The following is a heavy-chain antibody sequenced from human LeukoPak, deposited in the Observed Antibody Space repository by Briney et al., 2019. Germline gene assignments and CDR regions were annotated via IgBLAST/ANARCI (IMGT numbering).Heavy chain of an antibody. J-gene: IGHJ4*02. CDR3: ARDRLGNGFDY. D-gene: IGHD3-16*01. CDR2: IYYSGST. V-gene: IGHV4-59*11. Sequence: SETLSLTCTVSGGSISSHYWSWIRQPPGKGLEWIGYIYYSGSTNYNPSLKSRVTISVDTSKNQFSLKLSSVTAADTAVYYCARDRLGNGFDYWGQGTLVTVSS. CDR1: GGSISSHY.